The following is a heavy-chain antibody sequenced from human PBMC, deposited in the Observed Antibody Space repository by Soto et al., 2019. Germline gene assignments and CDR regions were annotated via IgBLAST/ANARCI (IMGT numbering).Heavy chain of an antibody. CDR3: AKDPTYDSSGYYYSGWFDR. CDR1: GFTFSSYA. J-gene: IGHJ5*02. D-gene: IGHD3-22*01. CDR2: ISGSGGST. V-gene: IGHV3-23*01. Sequence: EVQLLESGGGLVQPGGSLRLSCAASGFTFSSYAMSWVRQAPGKGLEWVSAISGSGGSTYYADSVKGRFTISRDNSKNTLYLQMNSLRAEDTAVYYCAKDPTYDSSGYYYSGWFDRWGQGTLVTVSS.